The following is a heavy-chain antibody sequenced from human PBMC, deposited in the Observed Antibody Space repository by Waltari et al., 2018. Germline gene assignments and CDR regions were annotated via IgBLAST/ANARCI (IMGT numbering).Heavy chain of an antibody. CDR1: GFTFSSYA. J-gene: IGHJ6*02. V-gene: IGHV3-30*14. Sequence: AASGFTFSSYAMHWVRQAPGKGLEWVAVISYDGSNKYYADSGKGRFTISRDNSKNTLELQINSLRAEDTAVYYCARDLPRPLEGLWLPGGSINYYYYGMDIWGQGTTVTVSS. CDR2: ISYDGSNK. CDR3: ARDLPRPLEGLWLPGGSINYYYYGMDI. D-gene: IGHD5-18*01.